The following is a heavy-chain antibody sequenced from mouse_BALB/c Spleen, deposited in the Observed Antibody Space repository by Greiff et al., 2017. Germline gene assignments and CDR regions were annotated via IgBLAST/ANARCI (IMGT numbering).Heavy chain of an antibody. CDR3: ARDHDGYYVGAMDY. J-gene: IGHJ4*01. CDR2: INSNGGST. V-gene: IGHV5-6-3*01. Sequence: DVKLVESGGGLVQPGGSLKLSCAASGFTFSSYGMSWVRQTPDKRLELVATINSNGGSTYYPDSVKGRFTISRDNAKNTLYLQMSSLKSEDTAMYYCARDHDGYYVGAMDYWGQGTSVTVSS. CDR1: GFTFSSYG. D-gene: IGHD2-3*01.